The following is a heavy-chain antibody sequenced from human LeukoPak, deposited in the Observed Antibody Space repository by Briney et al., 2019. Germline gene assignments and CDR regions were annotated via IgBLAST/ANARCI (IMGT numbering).Heavy chain of an antibody. J-gene: IGHJ4*02. CDR2: ISYDGSNK. CDR1: GFTFSSYA. Sequence: GGSLRLSCAASGFTFSSYAMHWVRQAPGKGLEWVVVISYDGSNKYYADSVKGRFTISRDNSKNTLYLQMHSLRAVDTPVYYCATDISLWFFDYWGQGTLVTVSS. CDR3: ATDISLWFFDY. V-gene: IGHV3-30*04. D-gene: IGHD3-10*01.